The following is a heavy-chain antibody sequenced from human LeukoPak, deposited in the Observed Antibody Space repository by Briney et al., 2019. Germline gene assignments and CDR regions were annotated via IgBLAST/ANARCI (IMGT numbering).Heavy chain of an antibody. J-gene: IGHJ3*02. CDR1: GGPISSYY. CDR3: GSDGRAKLEDAFDI. Sequence: PSETLSLTCSVSGGPISSYYWSWIRQPPGKGLEWIGYIYYSGNTNYNPSLKSRVVISVDTSYNQFLLKLSSVTAADKAVDYCGSDGRAKLEDAFDIWGQGTMVTVSS. D-gene: IGHD1-1*01. V-gene: IGHV4-59*01. CDR2: IYYSGNT.